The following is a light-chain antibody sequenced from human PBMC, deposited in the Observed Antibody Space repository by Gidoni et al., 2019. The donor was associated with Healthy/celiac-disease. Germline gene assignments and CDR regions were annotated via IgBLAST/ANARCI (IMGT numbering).Light chain of an antibody. J-gene: IGKJ5*01. CDR3: MQSIQLPPDT. CDR1: HSLLLGDGKTY. V-gene: IGKV2D-29*01. Sequence: DLVMTQTPLSLSVTPGQPSSISCKSSHSLLLGDGKTYLYWYLQKPGQPPQLLIYEVSKRCSGGPDRFSGSGSGTDFALKISRVESEGVGFYYCMQSIQLPPDTFGQGTRLEIK. CDR2: EVS.